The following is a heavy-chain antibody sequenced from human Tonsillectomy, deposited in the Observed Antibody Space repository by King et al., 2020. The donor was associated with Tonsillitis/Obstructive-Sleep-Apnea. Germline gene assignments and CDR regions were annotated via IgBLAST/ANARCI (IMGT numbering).Heavy chain of an antibody. CDR1: GYRFNNYW. V-gene: IGHV5-51*01. CDR2: IYPGDSDI. CDR3: ARHDYGDKNWFDP. Sequence: QLVQSGAEVKKPGESLKISCKGSGYRFNNYWIGWVRQMPGKGLEWMGIIYPGDSDIRYSPSFKGQVTISADKAISTAYLQWSSLKASDTAMYYCARHDYGDKNWFDPWGQGTLVTVSS. J-gene: IGHJ5*02. D-gene: IGHD4-17*01.